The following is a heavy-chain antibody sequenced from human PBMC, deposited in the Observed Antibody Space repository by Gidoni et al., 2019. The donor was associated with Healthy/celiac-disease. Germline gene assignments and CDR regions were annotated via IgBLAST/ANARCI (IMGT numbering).Heavy chain of an antibody. CDR2: IIPILGIA. V-gene: IGHV1-69*04. D-gene: IGHD5-12*01. CDR1: GGTFSSYA. J-gene: IGHJ6*03. Sequence: QVQLVQSGAEVKKPGSSVKVSCKASGGTFSSYAISWVRQAPGQGLEWMGRIIPILGIANYAQKFQGRVTITADKSTSTAYMELSSLRSEDTAVYYCARESSGYGAYYYYYMDVWGKGTTVTVSS. CDR3: ARESSGYGAYYYYYMDV.